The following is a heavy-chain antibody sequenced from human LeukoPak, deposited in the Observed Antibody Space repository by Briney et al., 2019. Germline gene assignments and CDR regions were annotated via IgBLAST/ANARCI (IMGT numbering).Heavy chain of an antibody. Sequence: PGGSLRLSCAASAFSVSSNYMSWVRQAPGKGLEWVSAISGSGGSTYYADSVKGRFTISRDNSKNTLYLQMNSLRAEDTAVYYCAKREAAYNRTYYFDYWGQGTLVTVSS. D-gene: IGHD2-15*01. CDR1: AFSVSSNY. CDR2: ISGSGGST. V-gene: IGHV3-23*01. CDR3: AKREAAYNRTYYFDY. J-gene: IGHJ4*02.